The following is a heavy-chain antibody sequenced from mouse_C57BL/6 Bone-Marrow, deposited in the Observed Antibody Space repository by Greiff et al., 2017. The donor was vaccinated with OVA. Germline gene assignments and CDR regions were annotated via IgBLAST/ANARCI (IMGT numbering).Heavy chain of an antibody. J-gene: IGHJ1*03. Sequence: QVQLKQPGAELVRPGSSVKLSCKASGYTFTSYWMHWVKQRPIQGLEWIGNIDPSDSETHYNQKFKDKATLTVDKSSSTAYMQLSSLTSEDSAVYYCARRGVYYFGGYFDVWGTGTTVTVSS. CDR1: GYTFTSYW. CDR3: ARRGVYYFGGYFDV. V-gene: IGHV1-52*01. D-gene: IGHD1-1*01. CDR2: IDPSDSET.